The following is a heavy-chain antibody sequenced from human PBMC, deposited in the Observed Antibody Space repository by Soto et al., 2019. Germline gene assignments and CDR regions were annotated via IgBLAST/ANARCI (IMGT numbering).Heavy chain of an antibody. Sequence: EVQLVESGGDSVQPGGSLRLSCVASGITFTNYWMHWVRQVPGKGLVWVARVDSDGRGTSYADFVKGRFTISRDNAKNTRVSKMISQRAEYTGRFYCVTRFKAGGLGTLV. CDR2: VDSDGRGT. V-gene: IGHV3-74*01. CDR1: GITFTNYW. J-gene: IGHJ4*02. CDR3: VTRFKA.